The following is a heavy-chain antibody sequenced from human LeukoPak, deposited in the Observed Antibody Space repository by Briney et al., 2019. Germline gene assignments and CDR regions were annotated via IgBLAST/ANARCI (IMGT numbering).Heavy chain of an antibody. J-gene: IGHJ4*02. V-gene: IGHV3-30*02. Sequence: GGSLRLSCAASGFTFSSYGMHWVRQAPGKGLEWVTFIRYDGNQKYYADSVKGRFTISRDNSKNTLYLQMNSLRAEDTAVYYCAKVYTSGRPLDYWGQGTLVTVSS. D-gene: IGHD6-19*01. CDR1: GFTFSSYG. CDR3: AKVYTSGRPLDY. CDR2: IRYDGNQK.